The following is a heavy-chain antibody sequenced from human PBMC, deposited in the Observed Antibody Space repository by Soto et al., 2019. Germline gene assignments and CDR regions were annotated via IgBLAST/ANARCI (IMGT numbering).Heavy chain of an antibody. CDR3: ATSYGSGYRAFDY. V-gene: IGHV1-69*02. J-gene: IGHJ4*02. D-gene: IGHD3-10*01. CDR2: VNPILSMS. Sequence: QVQLVQSGAELKKPGSSVKVSCKASGDTFSFYTINWVRQAPGLGLEWMGRVNPILSMSNYAQKFQGRVTMTASQSTRTAYMALRSLRSEDTAFYYCATSYGSGYRAFDYWGQGALVTVSS. CDR1: GDTFSFYT.